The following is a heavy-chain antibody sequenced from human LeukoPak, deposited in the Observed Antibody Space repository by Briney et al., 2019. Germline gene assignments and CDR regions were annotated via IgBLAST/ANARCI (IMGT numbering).Heavy chain of an antibody. V-gene: IGHV1-69*13. CDR3: ATSPLITGTTQNPVY. J-gene: IGHJ4*02. CDR2: IIPIFGTA. D-gene: IGHD1-20*01. Sequence: GASVKVSCKASGGTFSSYAISWVRQAPGQGLEWMGGIIPIFGTANYAQKFQGRVTITADESTSTAYMELSSLRSEDTAVYYCATSPLITGTTQNPVYWGQGTLVTASS. CDR1: GGTFSSYA.